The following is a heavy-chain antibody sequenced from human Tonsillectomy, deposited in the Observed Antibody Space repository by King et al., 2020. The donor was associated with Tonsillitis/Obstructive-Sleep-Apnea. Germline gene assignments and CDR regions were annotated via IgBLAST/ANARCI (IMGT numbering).Heavy chain of an antibody. CDR2: IIPILTIT. CDR1: GGTFSTYA. Sequence: QLVQSGAEVKKPGSSVKVSCKASGGTFSTYAVSWLRQAPGQGLEWMGGIIPILTITNYAQKFQGRVTITADKSTSTVYMELSSLRSEDTAVYYCARGEWDEPGYSSSWNNYLCYYAMDVWGQGTTVTVSS. CDR3: ARGEWDEPGYSSSWNNYLCYYAMDV. J-gene: IGHJ6*01. D-gene: IGHD6-13*01. V-gene: IGHV1-69*10.